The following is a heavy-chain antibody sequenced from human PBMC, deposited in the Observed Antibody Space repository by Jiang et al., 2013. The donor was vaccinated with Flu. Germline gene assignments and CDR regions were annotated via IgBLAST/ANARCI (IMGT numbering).Heavy chain of an antibody. Sequence: YNGNTNYAQKLQGRVTMTTDTSTSTAYMELRSLRSDDTAVYYCAREIGVGSYYDFWSGYYIPSEGHFDYWGQGTLVTVSS. CDR2: YNGNT. D-gene: IGHD3-3*01. V-gene: IGHV1-18*01. CDR3: AREIGVGSYYDFWSGYYIPSEGHFDY. J-gene: IGHJ4*02.